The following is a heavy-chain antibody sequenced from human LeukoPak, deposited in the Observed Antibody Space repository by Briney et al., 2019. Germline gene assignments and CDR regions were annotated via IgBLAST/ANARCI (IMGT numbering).Heavy chain of an antibody. J-gene: IGHJ4*02. CDR3: AKELPYCSSNTCYYFDY. D-gene: IGHD2-2*01. V-gene: IGHV3-7*01. Sequence: GGSLRLSCVGPRITFTKYWMTWVRQAPGKGLERVANIKTDGSETYYIESVKGRFTISRDNSKDTLYLQMNSLRAEDTAVYYCAKELPYCSSNTCYYFDYWGQGTLVTVSS. CDR2: IKTDGSET. CDR1: RITFTKYW.